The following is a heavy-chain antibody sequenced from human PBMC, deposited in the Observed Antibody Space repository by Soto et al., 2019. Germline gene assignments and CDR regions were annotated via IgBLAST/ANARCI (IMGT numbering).Heavy chain of an antibody. CDR1: GYTFTSYG. CDR3: ARDPGPYYCSGGSCYRPFDY. D-gene: IGHD2-15*01. V-gene: IGHV1-18*01. Sequence: ASVKVSCKASGYTFTSYGISWVRQAPGQGLEWMGWISAYNGNTNYAQKLQGRVTMTTDTSTSTAYMELRSLRSDDTAVYYCARDPGPYYCSGGSCYRPFDYWGQGTLVTVSS. J-gene: IGHJ4*02. CDR2: ISAYNGNT.